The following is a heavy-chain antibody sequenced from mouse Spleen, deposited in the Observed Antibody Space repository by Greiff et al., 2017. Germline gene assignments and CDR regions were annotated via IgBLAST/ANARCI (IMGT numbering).Heavy chain of an antibody. CDR2: IYPRDGST. D-gene: IGHD2-4*01. V-gene: IGHV1-78*01. Sequence: VQLQQPGAELVKPGASVKISCKVSGYTFTDHTIHWMKQRPEQGLEWIGYIYPRDGSTKYNEKFKGKATLTADTSSSTAYMQLNSLTSEDSAVYFCARCYYDPGYFDVWGAGTTVTVSS. J-gene: IGHJ1*01. CDR3: ARCYYDPGYFDV. CDR1: GYTFTDHT.